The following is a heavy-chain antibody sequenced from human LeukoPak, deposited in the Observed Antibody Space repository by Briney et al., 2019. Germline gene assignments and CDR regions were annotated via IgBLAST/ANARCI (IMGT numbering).Heavy chain of an antibody. Sequence: GGSLRLSCAASGFTFSGYGMHWVRQAPGKGLEWVAFIRYDGSNKYYADSVKGRFTISRDNSKNTLYLQMNSLRAEDTAVYYCAKGNVAAAGTLDYWGQGTLVTVSS. V-gene: IGHV3-30*02. CDR1: GFTFSGYG. CDR2: IRYDGSNK. D-gene: IGHD6-13*01. CDR3: AKGNVAAAGTLDY. J-gene: IGHJ4*02.